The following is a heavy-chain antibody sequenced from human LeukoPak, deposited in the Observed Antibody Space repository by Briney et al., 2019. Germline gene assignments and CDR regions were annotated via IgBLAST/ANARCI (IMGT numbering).Heavy chain of an antibody. V-gene: IGHV4-34*01. CDR2: INHSGST. Sequence: PSETLSLTCAVYGGSFSGYYWSWIRQPPGKGLEWIGEINHSGSTNYNPSLKSRVTISVDTSKNQFSLKLSSVTAADTAVYYCARGRRGLIAAAGTFDYWGQGTLVTVTS. J-gene: IGHJ4*02. CDR3: ARGRRGLIAAAGTFDY. CDR1: GGSFSGYY. D-gene: IGHD6-13*01.